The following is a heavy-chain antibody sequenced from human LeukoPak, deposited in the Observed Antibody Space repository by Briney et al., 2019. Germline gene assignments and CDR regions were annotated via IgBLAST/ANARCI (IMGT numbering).Heavy chain of an antibody. CDR1: GFTFSDHS. CDR3: AWGATTDFDY. CDR2: ISSSSYI. D-gene: IGHD1-26*01. V-gene: IGHV3-69-1*01. Sequence: GGSLRLSCVASGFTFSDHSMMWVRQAPWKGLEWVSSISSSSYIYYADSVKGRFTISRDNAKNSLYLQMNSLRAEDTAVYYCAWGATTDFDYWGQGTLVTVSS. J-gene: IGHJ4*02.